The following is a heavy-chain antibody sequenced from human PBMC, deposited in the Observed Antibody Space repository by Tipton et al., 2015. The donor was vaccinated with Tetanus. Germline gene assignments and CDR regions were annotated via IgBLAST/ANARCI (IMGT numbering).Heavy chain of an antibody. D-gene: IGHD3-10*01. J-gene: IGHJ3*01. V-gene: IGHV3-21*04. Sequence: GSLRLSCITSGFRFADYNMDWVRQAPGKGLEWVSSIDMSGTYIYYADSMEGRFTISRDNANNSLYLQMSSLRPEDTALYYCARAVRGRDVFDVWGQGTVVTVSS. CDR1: GFRFADYN. CDR3: ARAVRGRDVFDV. CDR2: IDMSGTYI.